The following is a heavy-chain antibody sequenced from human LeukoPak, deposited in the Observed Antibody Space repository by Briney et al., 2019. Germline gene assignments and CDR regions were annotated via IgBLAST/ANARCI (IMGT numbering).Heavy chain of an antibody. CDR3: ARATYQHDFDY. D-gene: IGHD2-2*01. V-gene: IGHV4-34*01. CDR2: INHSGST. Sequence: SETLSLTCAVYGGSFSGYYWSWIRQPPGKGLEWIGEINHSGSTNYNPSLKSRVTISVDTSKNQFSLKLSSVTAADTAVYYCARATYQHDFDYWGQGTLVAVSS. CDR1: GGSFSGYY. J-gene: IGHJ4*02.